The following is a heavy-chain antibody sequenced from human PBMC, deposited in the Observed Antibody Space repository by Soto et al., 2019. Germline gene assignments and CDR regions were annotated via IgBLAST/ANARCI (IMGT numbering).Heavy chain of an antibody. CDR3: ARGRSHYSSSWSTARFDY. Sequence: QVQLQQWGAGLLKPSETLSLTCAVYGGSFSGYYWSWIRQPPGKGLEWIGEINHSGSTNYNPSLRSRVTISVDXXKXQXXRKLSSVTAADTAVYYCARGRSHYSSSWSTARFDYWGQGTLVTVSS. CDR2: INHSGST. CDR1: GGSFSGYY. D-gene: IGHD6-13*01. J-gene: IGHJ4*02. V-gene: IGHV4-34*01.